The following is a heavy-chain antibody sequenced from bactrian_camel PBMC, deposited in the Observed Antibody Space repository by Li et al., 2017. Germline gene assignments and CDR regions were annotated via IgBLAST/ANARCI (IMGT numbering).Heavy chain of an antibody. D-gene: IGHD3*01. CDR1: GYTLPMN. CDR3: AADERGYIVGSRADY. J-gene: IGHJ4*01. V-gene: IGHV3S53*01. Sequence: VQLVESGGDSVQAGESLRLSCVASGYTLPMNMGWFRQAPGQEREGVAAFDRDGSTNYASRFTIYRDNAKRTVYLQMDNLKSDDTAVYYCAADERGYIVGSRADYWGQGTQV. CDR2: FDRDGST.